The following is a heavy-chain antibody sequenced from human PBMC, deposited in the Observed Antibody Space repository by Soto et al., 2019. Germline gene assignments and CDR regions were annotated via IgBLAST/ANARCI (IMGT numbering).Heavy chain of an antibody. CDR1: GFTFSSYA. V-gene: IGHV3-23*01. CDR2: ISGSGGST. Sequence: PGGSLRLSCAASGFTFSSYAMSWVRQAPGKGLEWVSAISGSGGSTYYADSVKGRFTISRDNSKNTLYLQMNSLRAEDTAVYYCAKGWFVDYGIYGVNFDYWGQGTLVTVSS. J-gene: IGHJ4*02. CDR3: AKGWFVDYGIYGVNFDY. D-gene: IGHD4-17*01.